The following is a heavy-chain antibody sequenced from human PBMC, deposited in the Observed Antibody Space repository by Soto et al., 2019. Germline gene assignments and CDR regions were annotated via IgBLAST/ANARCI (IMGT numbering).Heavy chain of an antibody. Sequence: VASVKVSCKASGYTFTSYDINWVRQATGQGLEWMGWMNPNSGNTGYAQKFQGRVTMTRNTSISTAYMELSSLRSEDTAVYYCARGDRCYYDFWSGYSNWFDPWGQGTLVTVSS. CDR2: MNPNSGNT. D-gene: IGHD3-3*01. V-gene: IGHV1-8*01. CDR3: ARGDRCYYDFWSGYSNWFDP. J-gene: IGHJ5*02. CDR1: GYTFTSYD.